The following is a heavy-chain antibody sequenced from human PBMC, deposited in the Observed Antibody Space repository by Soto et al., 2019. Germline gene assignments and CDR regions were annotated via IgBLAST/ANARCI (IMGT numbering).Heavy chain of an antibody. V-gene: IGHV3-30*03. Sequence: GGSLILSCAASGFTFSDYAMHWVRQAPGKRLEWVAVVSHDGRNTHYADSVKGRFTISRDSSKNTVSLEMTSLRAEDTAVYYCAGSDTVGTTYFDYWGRGTLVTVSS. CDR3: AGSDTVGTTYFDY. D-gene: IGHD1-26*01. CDR1: GFTFSDYA. J-gene: IGHJ4*02. CDR2: VSHDGRNT.